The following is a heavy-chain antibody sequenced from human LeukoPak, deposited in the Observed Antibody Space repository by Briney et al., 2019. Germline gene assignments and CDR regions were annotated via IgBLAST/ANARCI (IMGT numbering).Heavy chain of an antibody. CDR2: ISYDGSD. Sequence: GGSLRLSCAASGFTFSSYAMHWVRQAPGKGLEWVAVISYDGSDYYADSVKGRFTISRDNSRDTLYLEMNSLRTEDRAVYYCARANSSAWYNFGFWGQGTLVTVSS. J-gene: IGHJ4*02. D-gene: IGHD6-19*01. V-gene: IGHV3-30-3*01. CDR1: GFTFSSYA. CDR3: ARANSSAWYNFGF.